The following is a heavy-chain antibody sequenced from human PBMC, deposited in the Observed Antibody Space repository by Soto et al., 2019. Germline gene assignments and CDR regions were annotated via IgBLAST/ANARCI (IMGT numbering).Heavy chain of an antibody. CDR3: ARVFRREQQLVDYYYYLDG. D-gene: IGHD6-13*01. V-gene: IGHV4-34*01. J-gene: IGHJ6*03. Sequence: SETLSLTCAVYGGSFSGYYWSWIRQPPGKGLEWIGEINHSGSTNYNPSLKSRVTISVDTSKNQFSLKLSSVTAADTAVYYCARVFRREQQLVDYYYYLDGWGKGTTVTVSS. CDR2: INHSGST. CDR1: GGSFSGYY.